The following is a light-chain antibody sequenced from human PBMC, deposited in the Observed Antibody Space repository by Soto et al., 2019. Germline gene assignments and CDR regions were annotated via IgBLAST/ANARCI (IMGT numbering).Light chain of an antibody. CDR1: QSISSW. J-gene: IGKJ2*01. CDR3: QQYNSYPYT. CDR2: MAS. Sequence: DIQMTQSPSTLSASVGDRVTITCRASQSISSWLAWYQQKPGKAPKLLIYMASSLESGVPSRFSGSGSGTEFTLTISSLQPDDFAPYYCQQYNSYPYTFGQGTKLEIK. V-gene: IGKV1-5*03.